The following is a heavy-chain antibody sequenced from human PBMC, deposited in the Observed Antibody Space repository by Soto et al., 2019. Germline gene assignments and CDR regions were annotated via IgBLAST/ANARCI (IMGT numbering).Heavy chain of an antibody. D-gene: IGHD3-16*01. Sequence: QVQLQESGPGLVKPSQTLSLTCTVSGASISSGEYYWSWIRQPTGKGLEWIGYIYYSGSTYYNPYLKSRVTISVDTSKNQCSLNLSSVTAADTAVYYCARYHYGRGDWFDPWGQGTLVTVSS. J-gene: IGHJ5*02. V-gene: IGHV4-30-4*01. CDR2: IYYSGST. CDR1: GASISSGEYY. CDR3: ARYHYGRGDWFDP.